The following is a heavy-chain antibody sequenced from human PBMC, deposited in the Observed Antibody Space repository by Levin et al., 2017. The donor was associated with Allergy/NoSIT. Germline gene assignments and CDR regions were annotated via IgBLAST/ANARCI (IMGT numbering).Heavy chain of an antibody. V-gene: IGHV3-11*01. CDR1: GFTFSDYY. D-gene: IGHD2-15*01. CDR2: ISSSGSTI. J-gene: IGHJ3*02. Sequence: GGSLRLSCAASGFTFSDYYMSWIRQAPGKGLEWVSYISSSGSTIYYADSVKGRFTISRDNAKNSLYLQMNSLRAEDTAVYYCARYCSGGSCYSAFDIWGQGTMVTVSS. CDR3: ARYCSGGSCYSAFDI.